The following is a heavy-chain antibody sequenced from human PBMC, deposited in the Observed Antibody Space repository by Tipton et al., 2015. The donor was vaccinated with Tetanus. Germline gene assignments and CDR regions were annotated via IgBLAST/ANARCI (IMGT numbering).Heavy chain of an antibody. D-gene: IGHD6-19*01. V-gene: IGHV1-18*01. Sequence: QSGPEVKKPGASVKVSCKGSGYTFTNYGINWVRQAPGQGLEWMGWDSGYSGNTIYARKVQGRVTMTTDTSTNTAYLELRSLRSGDTAVYFCARLVKQWLVPEDYWGQGTLVTVS. CDR2: DSGYSGNT. CDR3: ARLVKQWLVPEDY. CDR1: GYTFTNYG. J-gene: IGHJ4*02.